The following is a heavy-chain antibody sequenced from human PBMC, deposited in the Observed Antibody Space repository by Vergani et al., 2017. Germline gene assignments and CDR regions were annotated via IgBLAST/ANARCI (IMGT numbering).Heavy chain of an antibody. CDR1: GFTFSSYS. V-gene: IGHV3-21*01. CDR2: ISSSSSYI. Sequence: EVQLVESGGGLVKPGGSLRLSCAASGFTFSSYSMNWVRQAPGKGLEWVSSISSSSSYIYYADSVKGRFTISRDNAKNSLYLQMNSLRAEDTAVYYCARDPGPSAGITIPKADWFDHWGQGTLVTVSS. CDR3: ARDPGPSAGITIPKADWFDH. J-gene: IGHJ5*02. D-gene: IGHD3-9*01.